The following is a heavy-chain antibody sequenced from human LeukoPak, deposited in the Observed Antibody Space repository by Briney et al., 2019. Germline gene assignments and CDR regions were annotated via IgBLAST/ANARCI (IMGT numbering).Heavy chain of an antibody. J-gene: IGHJ4*02. CDR1: GFTFSDYY. Sequence: GGSLRLSCAASGFTFSDYYMSWIRQAPGKGLEWVSYISNSGSTIYYADSVKGRFTISRDNAKNSLYLQMNSLRAEDTAVYYCASEGSSSWYSTRDYFDYWGQGTLVTVSS. CDR3: ASEGSSSWYSTRDYFDY. D-gene: IGHD6-13*01. CDR2: ISNSGSTI. V-gene: IGHV3-11*01.